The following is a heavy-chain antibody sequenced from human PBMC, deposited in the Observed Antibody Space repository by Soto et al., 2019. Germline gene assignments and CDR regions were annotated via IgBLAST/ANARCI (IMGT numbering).Heavy chain of an antibody. CDR1: GFTFGSYA. J-gene: IGHJ4*02. CDR2: ISGSGGST. CDR3: AKDVPSPYGSGRGGY. Sequence: PGGSLRLSCAASGFTFGSYAMSWVRQAPWKGLEWVSAISGSGGSTYYADSVKGRFTISRDNSKNTLYLQMNSLRAEDTAVYYCAKDVPSPYGSGRGGYWGQGTLVTVSS. V-gene: IGHV3-23*01. D-gene: IGHD3-10*01.